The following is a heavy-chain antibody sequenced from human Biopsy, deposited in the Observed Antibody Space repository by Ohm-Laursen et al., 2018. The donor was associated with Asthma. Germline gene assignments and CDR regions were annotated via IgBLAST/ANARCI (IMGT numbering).Heavy chain of an antibody. Sequence: SLRLSCAASGFAVSRDHMFWVRQAPGKGLEWVSEIYSGGTSYTADSVRGRFTISRDYSKNTLYLQMHSLRAEDTAVYYCARGDSSNWSHYYFDYWGQGTLVTVSS. CDR2: IYSGGTS. J-gene: IGHJ4*02. V-gene: IGHV3-53*01. CDR1: GFAVSRDH. CDR3: ARGDSSNWSHYYFDY. D-gene: IGHD3-22*01.